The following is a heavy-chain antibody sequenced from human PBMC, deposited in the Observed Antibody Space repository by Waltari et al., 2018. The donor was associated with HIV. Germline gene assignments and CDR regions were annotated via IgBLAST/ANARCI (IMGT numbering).Heavy chain of an antibody. D-gene: IGHD6-19*01. CDR2: ISWNSGSI. Sequence: EVQLVESGGGLVQPGRSLRLSCAASGFTFDDYAMHWVRQAPGNGLEWVSGISWNSGSIGYADSVKGRFTIARDNAKNSLYLQMNSLRAEDTALYYCAKDKEGYSSGWCHYWGQGTLVTVSS. CDR1: GFTFDDYA. CDR3: AKDKEGYSSGWCHY. J-gene: IGHJ4*02. V-gene: IGHV3-9*01.